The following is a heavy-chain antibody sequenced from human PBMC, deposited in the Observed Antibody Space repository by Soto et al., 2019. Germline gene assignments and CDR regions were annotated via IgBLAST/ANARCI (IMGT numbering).Heavy chain of an antibody. Sequence: PSETLSLTCTVSGGSISSGGYYWSWIRQHPGKGLEWIGYIYYSGSTYYNPSLKSRVTISVDTSKNQFSLKLSSVTAADTAVYYCARDGRPFGELASLDPWGQGTLVTVSS. CDR2: IYYSGST. V-gene: IGHV4-31*03. J-gene: IGHJ5*02. D-gene: IGHD3-10*01. CDR1: GGSISSGGYY. CDR3: ARDGRPFGELASLDP.